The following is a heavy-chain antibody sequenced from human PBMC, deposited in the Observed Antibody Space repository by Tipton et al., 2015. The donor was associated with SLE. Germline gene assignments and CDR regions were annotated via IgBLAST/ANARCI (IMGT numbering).Heavy chain of an antibody. V-gene: IGHV4-61*02. CDR1: GGSISGPYH. Sequence: TLSLTCAVSGGSISGPYHWSWIRQPAGKGLEWIGRIYSRGSTNSNLSLKSRVTISADTPKNQFSLMLSSVTAADTAVYYCAREGAEKVRTSYYYYMDVWGKGTTVTISS. D-gene: IGHD3-10*01. J-gene: IGHJ6*03. CDR3: AREGAEKVRTSYYYYMDV. CDR2: IYSRGST.